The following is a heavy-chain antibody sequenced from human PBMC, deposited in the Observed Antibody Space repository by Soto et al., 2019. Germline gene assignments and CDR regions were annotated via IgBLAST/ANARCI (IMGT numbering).Heavy chain of an antibody. Sequence: QVQLVESGGGLVKPGGSLRLSCAASGFTFSDYYMTWIRQAPGKGLEWVSYISSSGTTIYYADSVKGRFTISRDNAKNSAYLQMNSLRAEDTAVYYCARDLDTAMVRVYYYYNGMDVWGQGTTVTVSS. D-gene: IGHD5-18*01. CDR1: GFTFSDYY. V-gene: IGHV3-11*01. J-gene: IGHJ6*02. CDR2: ISSSGTTI. CDR3: ARDLDTAMVRVYYYYNGMDV.